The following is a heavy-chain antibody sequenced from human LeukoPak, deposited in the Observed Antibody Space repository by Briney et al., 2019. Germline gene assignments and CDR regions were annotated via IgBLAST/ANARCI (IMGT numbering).Heavy chain of an antibody. Sequence: GGSLRLSCAASGFTFSSYAMSWVRQAPGKGLEWVSAISGSGGSTYYADSVKGRFTISRDNAKNSLYLQMNSLRAEDTAVYYCARTPPGELWENFDYWGQGTLVTVSS. CDR1: GFTFSSYA. V-gene: IGHV3-23*01. CDR2: ISGSGGST. J-gene: IGHJ4*02. D-gene: IGHD2-21*01. CDR3: ARTPPGELWENFDY.